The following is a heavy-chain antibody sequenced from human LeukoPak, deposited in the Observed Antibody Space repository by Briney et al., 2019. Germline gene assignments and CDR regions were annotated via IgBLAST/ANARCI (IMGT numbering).Heavy chain of an antibody. CDR2: ISYDGSNK. D-gene: IGHD2-2*02. V-gene: IGHV3-30*03. CDR3: ARAGSLYQNWFDP. Sequence: GGSLRLSCAASGFTFSSYAMTWVRQAPGKGLEWVAVISYDGSNKYYADSVKGRFTISRDNSKNTLYLQMNSLRAEDTAVYYCARAGSLYQNWFDPWGQGTLVTVSS. CDR1: GFTFSSYA. J-gene: IGHJ5*02.